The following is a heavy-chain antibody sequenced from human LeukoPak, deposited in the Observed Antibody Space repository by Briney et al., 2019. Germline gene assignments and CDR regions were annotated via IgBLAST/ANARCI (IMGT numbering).Heavy chain of an antibody. CDR3: ARRAGAYSHPYDY. CDR1: GFKFSAYG. J-gene: IGHJ4*02. CDR2: ISKDGSNE. Sequence: PGKSLRLSCAAYGFKFSAYGMHWVRQAPGKGLEWVAVISKDGSNEFYADSVKGRFTISRDNSKNTLYLQMNSLRAEDTAVYYCARRAGAYSHPYDYWGQGTLVTVSS. D-gene: IGHD4/OR15-4a*01. V-gene: IGHV3-30*03.